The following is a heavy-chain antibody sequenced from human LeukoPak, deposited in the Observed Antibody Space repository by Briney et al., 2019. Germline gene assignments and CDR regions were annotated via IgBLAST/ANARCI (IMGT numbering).Heavy chain of an antibody. D-gene: IGHD3-3*01. CDR1: GFTFSSYS. J-gene: IGHJ4*02. CDR2: ISSSSSTI. CDR3: ARDHQRGVLRFLEWSD. Sequence: GGSLRLSCAASGFTFSSYSMNWVRQAPGKGLEWVSYISSSSSTIYYADSVKGRFTISRDNAKNSLYLQMNSLRAEDTAVYYCARDHQRGVLRFLEWSDWGQGTLVTVS. V-gene: IGHV3-48*01.